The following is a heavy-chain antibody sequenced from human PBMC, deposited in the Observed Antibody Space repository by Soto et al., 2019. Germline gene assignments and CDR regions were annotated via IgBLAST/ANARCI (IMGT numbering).Heavy chain of an antibody. D-gene: IGHD3-22*01. Sequence: GESLKISCKGSGYSFAGYWITWVRQKPGKGLEWMGRIDPSDSQTYYTPSFRGHVTISVTKSITTVFLQWSSLRASDTAMYYCARQIYDSDTGPNFQYYFDSWGQGTPVTVSS. J-gene: IGHJ4*02. CDR2: IDPSDSQT. CDR3: ARQIYDSDTGPNFQYYFDS. CDR1: GYSFAGYW. V-gene: IGHV5-10-1*01.